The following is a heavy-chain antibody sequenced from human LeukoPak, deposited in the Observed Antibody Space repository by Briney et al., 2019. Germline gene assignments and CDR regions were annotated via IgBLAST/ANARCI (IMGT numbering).Heavy chain of an antibody. CDR3: ATGGGWYFDY. J-gene: IGHJ4*02. Sequence: GGSLRLSCAASGFTFSNYWMKWVRQAPGKGVEWVASIGQDGSENYYVDSVKGRFTISRDNAKNSLYLQMNSLRVEDTAVYYCATGGGWYFDYWGQGALITASS. CDR2: IGQDGSEN. V-gene: IGHV3-7*01. CDR1: GFTFSNYW. D-gene: IGHD6-19*01.